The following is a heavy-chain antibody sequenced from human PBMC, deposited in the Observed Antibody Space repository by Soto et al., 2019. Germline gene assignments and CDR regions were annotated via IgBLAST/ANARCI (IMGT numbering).Heavy chain of an antibody. CDR3: AQTTPSIHWFDP. CDR2: ISAGGGNT. V-gene: IGHV3-23*01. J-gene: IGHJ5*02. CDR1: GFTFSSYA. Sequence: EVQLLESGGGLVQPGGSLRLSCAASGFTFSSYAMSWVRQAPGKGLEWVPAISAGGGNTYYRDSVKGRFTISRDNSKNTMYLQMNSLRAEDTAVYFCAQTTPSIHWFDPWGQGTLVTVSS. D-gene: IGHD1-1*01.